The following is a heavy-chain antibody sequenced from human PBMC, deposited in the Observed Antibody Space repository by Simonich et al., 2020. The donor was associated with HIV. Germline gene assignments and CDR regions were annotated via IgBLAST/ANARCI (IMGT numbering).Heavy chain of an antibody. V-gene: IGHV4-34*01. CDR1: GGSLSGYY. Sequence: QVQLQQWGAGLLKPSETLSLTCAVYGGSLSGYYWSWIRQPPGNGLEWIGEINHIGSTNTNPSLKGRVTISVDTSKNQFSLKLSSVTAADTAVYYCARRHPTTVTTPYFDYWGQGTLVTSPQ. CDR3: ARRHPTTVTTPYFDY. J-gene: IGHJ4*02. CDR2: INHIGST. D-gene: IGHD4-17*01.